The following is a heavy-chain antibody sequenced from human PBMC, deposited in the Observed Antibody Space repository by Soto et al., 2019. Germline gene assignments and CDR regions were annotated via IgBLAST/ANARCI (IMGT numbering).Heavy chain of an antibody. CDR3: AKDRTVAARNFDY. D-gene: IGHD6-6*01. Sequence: PGGSLRLSCAASGVAFSNYAMGWVRQAPGKGLEWVSSISTSIDATYYADSVKGRFTISRDDSKNTLYLQMNSLRAEDSAVYYCAKDRTVAARNFDYWGQGTQVTVSS. V-gene: IGHV3-23*01. CDR1: GVAFSNYA. J-gene: IGHJ4*02. CDR2: ISTSIDAT.